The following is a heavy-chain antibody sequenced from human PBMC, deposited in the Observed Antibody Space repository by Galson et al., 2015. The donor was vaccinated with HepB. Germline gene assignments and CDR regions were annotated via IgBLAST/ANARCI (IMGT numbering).Heavy chain of an antibody. CDR2: INPSGGST. CDR1: GGTFSSYA. J-gene: IGHJ6*02. D-gene: IGHD1-26*01. Sequence: SVKVSCKASGGTFSSYAISWVRQAPGQGLEWMGGINPSGGSTSYAQKFQGRVTMTRDTSTSTVYMELSSLRSEDTAVYYCARGGGSYSGNYYYGMDVWGQGTTVTVSS. CDR3: ARGGGSYSGNYYYGMDV. V-gene: IGHV1-46*01.